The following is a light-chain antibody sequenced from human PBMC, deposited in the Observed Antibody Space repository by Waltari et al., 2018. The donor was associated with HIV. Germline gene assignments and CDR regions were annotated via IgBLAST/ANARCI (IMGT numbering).Light chain of an antibody. V-gene: IGKV3-11*01. Sequence: EIVLTQSPATLSLSPGDRATLSCRDSQSVNRYLAWYQQKPGQAPRLLIYDASSRATGIPARFSGSGSGTDFTLTISSLEPEDFAVYYCQQRNSWPRTFGQGTRVEGK. CDR1: QSVNRY. CDR2: DAS. J-gene: IGKJ1*01. CDR3: QQRNSWPRT.